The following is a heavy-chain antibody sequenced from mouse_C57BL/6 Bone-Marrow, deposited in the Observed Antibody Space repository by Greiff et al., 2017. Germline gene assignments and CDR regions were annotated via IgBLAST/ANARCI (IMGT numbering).Heavy chain of an antibody. D-gene: IGHD1-1*01. CDR2: IYPRSGNT. Sequence: VQLQQSGAELARPGASVKLSCKASGYTFTSYGISWVKQRTGQGLEWIGEIYPRSGNTYYNEKFKGKATLTADKSSSTAYIELRSRTSEDSAVYFCARQRLRKRGYAMDYWGQGTSVTVSS. J-gene: IGHJ4*01. CDR3: ARQRLRKRGYAMDY. V-gene: IGHV1-81*01. CDR1: GYTFTSYG.